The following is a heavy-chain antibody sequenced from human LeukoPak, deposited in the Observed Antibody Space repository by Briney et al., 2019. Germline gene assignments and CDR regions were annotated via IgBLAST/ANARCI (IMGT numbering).Heavy chain of an antibody. CDR3: ASSGGSSSFDY. Sequence: SETLSLTCTVSGGSISSYYWSWIRQPPGKGLERIGYIYYSGSTNYNPSLKSRVTMSVDTSKNQFSLKVTSVTAADTAVYYCASSGGSSSFDYWGQGTLATVSS. V-gene: IGHV4-59*12. J-gene: IGHJ4*02. CDR1: GGSISSYY. CDR2: IYYSGST. D-gene: IGHD1-26*01.